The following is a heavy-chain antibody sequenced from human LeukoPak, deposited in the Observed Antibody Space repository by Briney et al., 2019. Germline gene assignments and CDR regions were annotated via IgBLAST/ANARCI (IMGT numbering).Heavy chain of an antibody. CDR2: IYHSGST. Sequence: KPSETLSLTCTVSGYSISSGYYWGWIRPPPGKGLEWIGSIYHSGSTYYNPSLKSRVTISVDTSKNQFSLKLSSVTAADTAVYYCARMAPYYYYYYMDVWGKGTTVTVSS. CDR1: GYSISSGYY. CDR3: ARMAPYYYYYYMDV. J-gene: IGHJ6*03. V-gene: IGHV4-38-2*02. D-gene: IGHD5-24*01.